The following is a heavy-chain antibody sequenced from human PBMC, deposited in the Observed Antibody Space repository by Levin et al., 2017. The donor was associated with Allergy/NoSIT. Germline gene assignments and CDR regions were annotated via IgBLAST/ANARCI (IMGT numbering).Heavy chain of an antibody. CDR3: AKDLGQQLVQNPYFDY. CDR1: GFTFSTYA. Sequence: GGSLRLSCAASGFTFSTYAMSWVRQAPGKGLEWVSGISGTGGTTFYADSVKGRFTISRDNSKNTLYLQMNSLRAEDTAVYYCAKDLGQQLVQNPYFDYWGQGTLVTVSS. CDR2: ISGTGGTT. J-gene: IGHJ4*02. D-gene: IGHD6-13*01. V-gene: IGHV3-23*01.